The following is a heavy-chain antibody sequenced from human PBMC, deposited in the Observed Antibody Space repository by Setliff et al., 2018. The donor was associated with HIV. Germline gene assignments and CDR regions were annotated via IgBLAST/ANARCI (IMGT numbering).Heavy chain of an antibody. V-gene: IGHV4-4*07. CDR1: GGSISSYY. D-gene: IGHD3-22*01. CDR3: ARAGHYYDSSGTALDY. J-gene: IGHJ4*02. CDR2: IYPSGST. Sequence: SETLSLTCTVSGGSISSYYWSWIRQPAGKGLEWIGRIYPSGSTNYNPSLKSRVTMSVDTSKNQFSLRLNSVTAADTAVYYCARAGHYYDSSGTALDYWGQGTLVIVSS.